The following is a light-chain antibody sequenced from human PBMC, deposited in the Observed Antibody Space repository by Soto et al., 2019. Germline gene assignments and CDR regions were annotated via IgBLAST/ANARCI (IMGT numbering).Light chain of an antibody. V-gene: IGLV2-14*03. CDR3: SSYTASHVI. CDR2: DVI. Sequence: QAVVTQPASVSGSPGQSITISCTGTSNDVGAYSYVSWYQLHPGKAPKLIIYDVIYRPSGVSNRFSGSKSGSTASLTVSGLQAEDEADYYCSSYTASHVIFGGGTKLTVL. CDR1: SNDVGAYSY. J-gene: IGLJ2*01.